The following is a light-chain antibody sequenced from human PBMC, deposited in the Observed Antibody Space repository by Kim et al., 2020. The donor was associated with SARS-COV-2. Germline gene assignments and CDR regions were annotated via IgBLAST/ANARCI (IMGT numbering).Light chain of an antibody. CDR1: SSKSGTNY. CDR3: GSWDNSLSSVV. CDR2: DND. Sequence: GQKCTIPCSGSSSKSGTNYVSWYQQLPGTAPKLLIYDNDKRPSGIPDRFAGSKSGASATLVITGLQTGDEADYYCGSWDNSLSSVVFGGGTKVTVL. V-gene: IGLV1-51*01. J-gene: IGLJ2*01.